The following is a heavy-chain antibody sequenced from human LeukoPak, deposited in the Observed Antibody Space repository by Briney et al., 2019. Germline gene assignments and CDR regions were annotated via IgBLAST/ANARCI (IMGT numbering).Heavy chain of an antibody. D-gene: IGHD2-21*01. CDR2: MNPNGGNT. CDR3: ARVGFGYCGGDCYAFDI. Sequence: GASVKVSCKASGYTFTSYDINSVRQATGQGLEWMGWMNPNGGNTGYAQKFQDRVTITRNTSISTAYMELSSLRSEDTAVYYCARVGFGYCGGDCYAFDIWGQGTMVTVSS. J-gene: IGHJ3*02. V-gene: IGHV1-8*03. CDR1: GYTFTSYD.